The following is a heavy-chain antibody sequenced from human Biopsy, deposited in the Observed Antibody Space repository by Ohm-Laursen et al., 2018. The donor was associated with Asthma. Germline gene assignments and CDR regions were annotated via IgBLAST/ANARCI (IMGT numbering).Heavy chain of an antibody. CDR1: GGTFNTYV. Sequence: SVKVSCKSLGGTFNTYVIGWVRQAPGPGLEWMGGINTVFSTTTYPQKFPDRVTITADDSTSTVYMELSSLRSEDTAVYYCARKAGSCISRTCYSLDFWGQGTLVTVSS. V-gene: IGHV1-69*13. J-gene: IGHJ4*02. CDR3: ARKAGSCISRTCYSLDF. D-gene: IGHD2-2*01. CDR2: INTVFSTT.